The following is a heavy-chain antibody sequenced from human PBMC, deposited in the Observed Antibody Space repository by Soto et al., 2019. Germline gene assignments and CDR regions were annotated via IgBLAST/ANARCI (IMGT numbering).Heavy chain of an antibody. V-gene: IGHV3-53*01. CDR1: GFSVSDNY. J-gene: IGHJ6*02. CDR3: VHYYDTGDYLTYGMDV. D-gene: IGHD3-22*01. CDR2: IYSGGQS. Sequence: EVQLAESGGSLIQPGGSLRLSCAASGFSVSDNYMSWVRQAPGKGLEWVSVIYSGGQSFYADSVKGRFSTSRDNTKNTLFLQMNSVRAEDTAVYHCVHYYDTGDYLTYGMDVWGQGTTVTVS.